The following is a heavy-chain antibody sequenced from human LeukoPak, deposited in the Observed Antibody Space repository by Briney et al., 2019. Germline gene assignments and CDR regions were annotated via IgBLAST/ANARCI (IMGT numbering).Heavy chain of an antibody. V-gene: IGHV1-2*02. CDR1: GYTFTGYY. CDR3: ARGVAYNWFDP. CDR2: INPNSGGT. J-gene: IGHJ5*02. Sequence: ASVKASCKASGYTFTGYYMHWVRQAPGHRLECMGWINPNSGGTNYAQKFQGRVTMTRDTSISTAYMELSRLRSDDTAVYYCARGVAYNWFDPWGQGTLVTVSS.